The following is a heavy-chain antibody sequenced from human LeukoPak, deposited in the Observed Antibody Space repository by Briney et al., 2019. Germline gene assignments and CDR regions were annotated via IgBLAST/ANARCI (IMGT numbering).Heavy chain of an antibody. Sequence: GGSLRLSCAASGLTFSSYAMTWVRQAPGKGLEWVSSISSSGASTYHADSVKGRFTISRDNAKNSLYLQMNSLRAEDTAVYYCARTYLAARTFDYWGQGTLVTVSS. CDR3: ARTYLAARTFDY. V-gene: IGHV3-23*01. CDR1: GLTFSSYA. J-gene: IGHJ4*02. D-gene: IGHD6-6*01. CDR2: ISSSGAST.